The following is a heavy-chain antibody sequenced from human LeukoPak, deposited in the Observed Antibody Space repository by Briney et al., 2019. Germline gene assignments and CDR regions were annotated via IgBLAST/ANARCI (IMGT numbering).Heavy chain of an antibody. J-gene: IGHJ4*02. D-gene: IGHD4-17*01. CDR1: GYSFTSLW. V-gene: IGHV5-51*01. CDR3: ARRYGRPFDY. Sequence: ESLKISCKGSGYSFTSLWIGWVRQMPGKGLEWMGIIYPGDSDTRYSPSFEGQVTISADKSISTAYLEWSNPKASDTAIYYCARRYGRPFDYWGQGALVTVSS. CDR2: IYPGDSDT.